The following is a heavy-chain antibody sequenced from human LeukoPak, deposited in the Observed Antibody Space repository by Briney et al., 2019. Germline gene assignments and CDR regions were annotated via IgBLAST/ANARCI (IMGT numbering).Heavy chain of an antibody. CDR3: ARDKIVGASKFDY. D-gene: IGHD1-26*01. J-gene: IGHJ4*02. Sequence: GGSLRLSCAASGFTFSSYAMSWVRQAPGKGLEWVAHIKQDESEKYYVDSVKGRFTISRDNAKNSLYLQMNSLRAEDTAIYYCARDKIVGASKFDYWGQGTLVTVSS. CDR1: GFTFSSYA. CDR2: IKQDESEK. V-gene: IGHV3-7*01.